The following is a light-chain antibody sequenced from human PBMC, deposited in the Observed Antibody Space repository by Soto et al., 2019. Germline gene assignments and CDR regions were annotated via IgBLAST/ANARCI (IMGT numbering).Light chain of an antibody. J-gene: IGKJ1*01. CDR2: QVS. CDR3: MQGTHWHQT. Sequence: DVVMTQSPLSLPVTLGQPASISCSCSQSLVHSDGNTYLSWFQQRPGQSPRRLIYQVSHRDSGVPDRFSGGGSGTDFTLKISRVEDEDVGAYYCMQGTHWHQTLGQGTKVDIK. V-gene: IGKV2-30*02. CDR1: QSLVHSDGNTY.